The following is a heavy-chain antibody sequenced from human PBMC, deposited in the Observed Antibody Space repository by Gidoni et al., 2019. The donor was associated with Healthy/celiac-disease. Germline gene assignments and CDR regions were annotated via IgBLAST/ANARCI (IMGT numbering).Heavy chain of an antibody. V-gene: IGHV3-23*01. Sequence: EVQLLESGGGLVQPGGSLRLSCAASGFTFSSYAMSWVRQAPGKGLEWVSAISGSGGSTYYADSVKGRFTISRDNSKNTLYLQMNSLRAEDTAVYYCAKSNRITIFGVVAPLDPWGQGTLVTVSS. J-gene: IGHJ5*02. CDR2: ISGSGGST. D-gene: IGHD3-3*01. CDR1: GFTFSSYA. CDR3: AKSNRITIFGVVAPLDP.